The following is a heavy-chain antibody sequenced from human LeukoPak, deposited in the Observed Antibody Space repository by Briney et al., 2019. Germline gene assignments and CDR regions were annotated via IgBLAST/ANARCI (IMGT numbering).Heavy chain of an antibody. J-gene: IGHJ4*02. CDR2: IKQDGSEK. D-gene: IGHD3-3*01. CDR1: GFTFSIYW. CDR3: ARDFVPFDY. V-gene: IGHV3-7*01. Sequence: PGGSLRLSCAASGFTFSIYWMSWVRQAPGKGLEWVANIKQDGSEKYYVDSVKGRFTISRDNAKNSLYLQMNSLRAEDTAVYYCARDFVPFDYWGQGTLVTVSS.